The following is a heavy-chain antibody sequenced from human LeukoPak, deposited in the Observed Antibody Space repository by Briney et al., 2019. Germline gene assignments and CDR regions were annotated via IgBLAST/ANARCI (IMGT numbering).Heavy chain of an antibody. CDR1: GFSFSSYA. D-gene: IGHD2-15*01. Sequence: PGGSPRVSCAASGFSFSSYAMDWVRQAPGKRLEWVSYIIGNGRSTYYAGFVKGRFTISRDNSKNTVYLQMNSLRADDTAVYYCAKQSLNGRTEEGNYFVYWGQGTLVTVSS. V-gene: IGHV3-23*01. CDR3: AKQSLNGRTEEGNYFVY. J-gene: IGHJ4*02. CDR2: IIGNGRST.